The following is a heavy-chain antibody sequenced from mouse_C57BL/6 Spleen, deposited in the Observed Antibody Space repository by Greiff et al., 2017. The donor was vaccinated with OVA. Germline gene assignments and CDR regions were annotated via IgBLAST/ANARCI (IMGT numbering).Heavy chain of an antibody. J-gene: IGHJ2*01. D-gene: IGHD1-1*01. CDR3: ARFSNYFDY. CDR2: ISSSSSNT. V-gene: IGHV5-17*01. CDR1: GFTFSDYG. Sequence: EVMLVESGGGLVKPGGSLKLSCAASGFTFSDYGMHWVRQAPEKGLEWVAYISSSSSNTNYADTVKGRFTLSRDNAKNTLFLQMTSLRAEDTSMYYCARFSNYFDYWGQGTTLTVSS.